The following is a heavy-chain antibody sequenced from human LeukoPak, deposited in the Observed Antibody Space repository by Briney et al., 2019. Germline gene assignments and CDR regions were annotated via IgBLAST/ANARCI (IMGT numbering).Heavy chain of an antibody. J-gene: IGHJ4*02. V-gene: IGHV3-23*01. CDR1: GFTFNTYD. CDR3: AKQLGYCSDGSCYFPY. Sequence: GGSLRLSCVASGFTFNTYDMSWVRQAPGKGLEWVSAISNNGGYTYYADSVQGRFTISRDNSKSTLCLQMNSLRAEDTAVYYCAKQLGYCSDGSCYFPYWGQGTLVTVSS. D-gene: IGHD2-15*01. CDR2: ISNNGGYT.